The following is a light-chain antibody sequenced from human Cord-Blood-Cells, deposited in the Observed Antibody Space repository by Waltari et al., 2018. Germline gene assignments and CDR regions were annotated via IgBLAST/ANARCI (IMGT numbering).Light chain of an antibody. V-gene: IGKV1-39*01. J-gene: IGKJ2*01. CDR3: QQSYSTLYT. Sequence: DIQMTQSPYSLSASVGDRVTITCRASQSISSYLNWYQQKPGKAPKLLSYASSSLQSGVPLRFSGSGSGTDFTLTISSLQPEDFATYYCQQSYSTLYTFGQGTKLEIK. CDR2: ASS. CDR1: QSISSY.